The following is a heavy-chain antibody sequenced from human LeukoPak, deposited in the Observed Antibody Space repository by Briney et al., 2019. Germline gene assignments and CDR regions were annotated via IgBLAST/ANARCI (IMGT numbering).Heavy chain of an antibody. D-gene: IGHD3-22*01. CDR3: ARDPNYDSSGYYLYYYYYYGMDV. J-gene: IGHJ6*02. CDR2: ISSSSSYI. CDR1: GFTFSSYS. Sequence: GGSLRLSCAASGFTFSSYSMNWVRQAPGKGLEWVSSISSSSSYIYYADSVKGRFTISRDNAKNSLYLQMNSLRAEDTAVYYCARDPNYDSSGYYLYYYYYYGMDVWGQGTTVTVSS. V-gene: IGHV3-21*01.